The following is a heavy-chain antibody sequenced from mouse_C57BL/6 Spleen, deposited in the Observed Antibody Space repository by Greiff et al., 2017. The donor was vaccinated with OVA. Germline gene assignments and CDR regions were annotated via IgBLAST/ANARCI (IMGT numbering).Heavy chain of an antibody. J-gene: IGHJ4*01. V-gene: IGHV1-54*01. Sequence: VQLQQSGAELVRPGPSVKVSCKASGYAFTNYLIEWVKQRPGQGLEWIGVINPGSGGTNYNEKFKGKATLTADKSSSTAYMQLSSLTSEDSAVYFCARGGYGNPYYAMDYWGQGTSVTVSS. CDR1: GYAFTNYL. D-gene: IGHD2-10*02. CDR3: ARGGYGNPYYAMDY. CDR2: INPGSGGT.